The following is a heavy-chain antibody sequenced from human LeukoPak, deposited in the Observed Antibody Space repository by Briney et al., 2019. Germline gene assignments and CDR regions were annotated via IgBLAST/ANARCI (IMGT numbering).Heavy chain of an antibody. CDR1: GFTFSSYA. V-gene: IGHV3-23*01. CDR2: ISGSGGST. Sequence: GGSLRLSCAASGFTFSSYAMSWVRQAPGKGLEWVSAISGSGGSTYYADSVKGRFAISRDNSKNTLYLQMNSLRAEDTAVYYCASASISLAAGHDYWGQGTLVTVSS. CDR3: ASASISLAAGHDY. J-gene: IGHJ4*02. D-gene: IGHD6-6*01.